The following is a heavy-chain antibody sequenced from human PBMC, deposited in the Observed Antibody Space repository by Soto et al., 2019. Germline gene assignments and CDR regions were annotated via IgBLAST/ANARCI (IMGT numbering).Heavy chain of an antibody. CDR2: INHSGST. CDR1: GGSFSGYY. J-gene: IGHJ6*03. CDR3: ARGYQLPPYYYYYYMDV. V-gene: IGHV4-34*01. D-gene: IGHD2-2*01. Sequence: SETLSLTCAVYGGSFSGYYWSWIRQPPGKGLEWIGEINHSGSTNYNPSLKSRVTISVDTSKNQFSLKLGSVTAADTAVYYCARGYQLPPYYYYYYMDVWGKGTTVTVSS.